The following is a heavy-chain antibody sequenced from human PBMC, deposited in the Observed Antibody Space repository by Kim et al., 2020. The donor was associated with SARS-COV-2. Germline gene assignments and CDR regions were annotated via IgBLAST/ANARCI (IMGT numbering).Heavy chain of an antibody. CDR2: IYPRDFDT. CDR3: VRHYDAYCGSLYCRTFDS. CDR1: GYDFMTYW. V-gene: IGHV5-51*01. D-gene: IGHD2-21*01. Sequence: GESLKISCQASGYDFMTYWIGWVRQMPGKGLEWMGLIYPRDFDTRYSLSFQGQVTISADKSINTAYLQWTSLKASDSAIYYCVRHYDAYCGSLYCRTFDSWGQGTLVTVSS. J-gene: IGHJ4*02.